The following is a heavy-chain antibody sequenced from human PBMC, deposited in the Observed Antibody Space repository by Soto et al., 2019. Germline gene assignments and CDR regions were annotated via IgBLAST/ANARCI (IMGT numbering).Heavy chain of an antibody. CDR2: ISYDGSNK. CDR3: ANGIGYSYGYLSYYYYGMDV. V-gene: IGHV3-30*18. Sequence: GGSLRLSCAASGFTFTSFGIHWVRQAPGKGLEWVAVISYDGSNKYYADSVKGRFTISRDNSKNTLYLQMNSLRAEDTAVYYCANGIGYSYGYLSYYYYGMDVWGQGTTVTVSS. CDR1: GFTFTSFG. J-gene: IGHJ6*02. D-gene: IGHD5-18*01.